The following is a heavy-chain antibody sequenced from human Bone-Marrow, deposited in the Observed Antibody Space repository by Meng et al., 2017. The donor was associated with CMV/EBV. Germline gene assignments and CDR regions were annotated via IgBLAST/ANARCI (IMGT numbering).Heavy chain of an antibody. Sequence: GESLKISCAASGFTFSSYWMSWVRQAPGKGLEWVANIKQDGSEKYYVDSVKGRFTISRDNAKNSLYLQMNSLRAEDTAVYYCSVAATPYYYGMDVWGQGTTVTVSS. CDR1: GFTFSSYW. CDR2: IKQDGSEK. J-gene: IGHJ6*02. D-gene: IGHD2-15*01. CDR3: SVAATPYYYGMDV. V-gene: IGHV3-7*01.